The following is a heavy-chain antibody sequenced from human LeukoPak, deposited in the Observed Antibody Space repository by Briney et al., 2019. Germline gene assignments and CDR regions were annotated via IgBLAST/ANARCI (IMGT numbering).Heavy chain of an antibody. CDR2: ISSSSSTV. CDR3: ARGYCSSTSCANFDY. V-gene: IGHV3-48*02. CDR1: GFTFSSYW. D-gene: IGHD2-2*01. J-gene: IGHJ4*02. Sequence: PGGSLRLSCAASGFTFSSYWMNWVRQAPGKGLEWVSYISSSSSTVYYPGSVKGRFSISRDNAKNSLYLQMNSLRDEDTAVYYCARGYCSSTSCANFDYWGQGTLVTVSS.